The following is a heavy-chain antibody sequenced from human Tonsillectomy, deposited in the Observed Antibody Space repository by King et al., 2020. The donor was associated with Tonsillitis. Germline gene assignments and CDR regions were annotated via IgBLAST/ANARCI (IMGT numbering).Heavy chain of an antibody. V-gene: IGHV3-72*01. D-gene: IGHD4-17*01. CDR3: AGAAYAHGFAV. J-gene: IGHJ6*02. CDR2: IKNKANSYTT. Sequence: VQLVESGGGLVQPGGSLRLSCAASGYIFSDHDMDWVRQAPGKGLEWVGFIKNKANSYTTEYAASVKGIFTISRDHSSLYPEMNSLKLEDTAVYYCAGAAYAHGFAVWGQGTTATASS. CDR1: GYIFSDHD.